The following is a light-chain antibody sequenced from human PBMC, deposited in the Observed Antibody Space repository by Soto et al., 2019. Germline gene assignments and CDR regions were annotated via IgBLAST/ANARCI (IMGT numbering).Light chain of an antibody. CDR1: SGSVSTNYY. Sequence: VVTQEPSLSVSPGGTVTFTCGLSSGSVSTNYYPSWYQQTPGQSPRTLMYSTNTRSSGVPDRFSGSILGNKAALTITGAQADDESDYYCVLYLGSGINVFGGGTQLTVL. J-gene: IGLJ7*01. V-gene: IGLV8-61*01. CDR2: STN. CDR3: VLYLGSGINV.